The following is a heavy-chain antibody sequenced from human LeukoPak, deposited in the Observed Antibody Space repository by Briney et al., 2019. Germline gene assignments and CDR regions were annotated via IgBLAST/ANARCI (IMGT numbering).Heavy chain of an antibody. CDR2: ISSSGSTI. D-gene: IGHD4/OR15-4a*01. J-gene: IGHJ5*02. V-gene: IGHV3-48*03. Sequence: GGSLRLSCAASGFTFSSYEMNWVRQAPGKGLEWVSYISSSGSTIYCADSVKGRFTISRDNAKNSLYLQMNSLRAEDTAVYYCARGHPNRWFDPWGQGTLVTVSS. CDR1: GFTFSSYE. CDR3: ARGHPNRWFDP.